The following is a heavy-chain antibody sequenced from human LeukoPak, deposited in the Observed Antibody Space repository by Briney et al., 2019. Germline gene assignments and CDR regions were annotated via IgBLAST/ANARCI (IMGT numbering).Heavy chain of an antibody. CDR3: ARGEIWRGAFDI. Sequence: GGSLRLSCAASGFTFSSYGMHWVRQAPGKGLEWVAVIWYDGSNKYYADSVKGRFTISRDNSKNTLYLQMNSLRAEDTAVYYCARGEIWRGAFDIWGQGTMVTVSS. J-gene: IGHJ3*02. CDR2: IWYDGSNK. D-gene: IGHD3-3*01. V-gene: IGHV3-33*01. CDR1: GFTFSSYG.